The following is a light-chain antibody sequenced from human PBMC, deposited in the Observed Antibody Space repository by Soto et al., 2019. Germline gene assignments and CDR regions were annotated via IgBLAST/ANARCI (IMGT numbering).Light chain of an antibody. CDR3: SSYTSSSTVV. V-gene: IGLV2-14*01. J-gene: IGLJ2*01. CDR2: AVS. CDR1: SSDVGGYNY. Sequence: QSALTQPASVSGSPGKSITISCTGTSSDVGGYNYVSWYQQHPGKAPKLMIYAVSNRPSGVSNRFSGSKSGNTASLTISGLQAEDEADYYCSSYTSSSTVVFGGATKVTVL.